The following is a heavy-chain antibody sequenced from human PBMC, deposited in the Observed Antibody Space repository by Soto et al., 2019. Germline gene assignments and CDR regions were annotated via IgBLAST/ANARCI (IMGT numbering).Heavy chain of an antibody. CDR3: SGGVGDAF. CDR1: GFTFSSYG. V-gene: IGHV3-33*03. Sequence: PRLSCAASGFTFSSYGMHWVRQALGKGLEWVAVIWYDGSNKYYADSVKGRFTISRDNAKNSLFLQMNSLRAEDTAMYYCSGGVGDAFWGQGTLVTVSS. CDR2: IWYDGSNK. J-gene: IGHJ4*02. D-gene: IGHD1-26*01.